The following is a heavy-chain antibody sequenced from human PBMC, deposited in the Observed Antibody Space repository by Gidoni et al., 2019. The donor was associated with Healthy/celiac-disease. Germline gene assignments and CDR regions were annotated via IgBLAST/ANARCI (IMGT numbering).Heavy chain of an antibody. CDR1: GGPISSSSYY. CDR2: IYYSGRT. CDR3: ARFTYYYDSSGHGLDAFDI. V-gene: IGHV4-39*01. D-gene: IGHD3-22*01. J-gene: IGHJ3*02. Sequence: QLQLQESGPGLVKPSETPSLTCTVSGGPISSSSYYWGWIRQPPGKGLEWIGSIYYSGRTYYNPSLKSRVTISVDTSKNQFSLKLSSVTAADTAVYYCARFTYYYDSSGHGLDAFDIWGQGTMVTVSS.